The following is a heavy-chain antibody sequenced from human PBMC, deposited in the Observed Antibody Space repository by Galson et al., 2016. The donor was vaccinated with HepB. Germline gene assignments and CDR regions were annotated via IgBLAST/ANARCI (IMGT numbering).Heavy chain of an antibody. Sequence: SETLSLTCTVSGVSVISANYYWTWIRQPPGKGLEWIGFISYSGNTNYNASLKSRVTISVDLSKNQFSLKLSSVTAAATAVYYCARYSDFGAYGYFDYWGQGTLVTVSS. CDR2: ISYSGNT. J-gene: IGHJ4*02. D-gene: IGHD4-17*01. CDR3: ARYSDFGAYGYFDY. V-gene: IGHV4-61*01. CDR1: GVSVISANYY.